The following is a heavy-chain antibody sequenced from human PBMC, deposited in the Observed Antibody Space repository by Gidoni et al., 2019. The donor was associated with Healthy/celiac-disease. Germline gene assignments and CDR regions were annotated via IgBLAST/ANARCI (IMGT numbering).Heavy chain of an antibody. Sequence: EVQLLESGGGLVQPGGSLRLSCAASGFTFSSYAMSWVRQGPGKGLEWVSAISGSGGSTYYADSVKGRFTISRDNSKNTLYLQMNSLRAEDTAVYYCAQSPLFGYYYDSSGYYRPDYWGQGTLVTVSS. CDR1: GFTFSSYA. J-gene: IGHJ4*02. D-gene: IGHD3-22*01. V-gene: IGHV3-23*01. CDR2: ISGSGGST. CDR3: AQSPLFGYYYDSSGYYRPDY.